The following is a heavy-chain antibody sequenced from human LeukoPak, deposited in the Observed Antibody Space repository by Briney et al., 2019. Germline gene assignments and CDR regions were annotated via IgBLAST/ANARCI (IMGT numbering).Heavy chain of an antibody. CDR2: ISSSGNTI. CDR1: GFTFSSYE. J-gene: IGHJ6*03. D-gene: IGHD1-26*01. Sequence: GGSLRLSCAASGFTFSSYEMNWVRQAPGKGLEWVSYISSSGNTIYYADSVKGRFTISRDSAKNSLYLQMNSLRAEDTAVYYCARVASGSYSPPRYYYYYYMDVWGKGTTVTVSS. CDR3: ARVASGSYSPPRYYYYYYMDV. V-gene: IGHV3-48*03.